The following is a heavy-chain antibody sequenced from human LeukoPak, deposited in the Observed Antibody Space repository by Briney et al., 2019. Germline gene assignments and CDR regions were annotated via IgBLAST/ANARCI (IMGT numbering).Heavy chain of an antibody. V-gene: IGHV3-21*01. CDR2: ITSRSSDI. Sequence: PGGSLRLSCAASGFIFSNYEMNWVRQAPGKGLEWVSYITSRSSDIYYADSVKGRFTISRDNAKTSLYLQMNSLRAEDTAVYYCASTYDYVWGSFRTGYFDYWGQGTLVTVSS. J-gene: IGHJ4*02. CDR3: ASTYDYVWGSFRTGYFDY. CDR1: GFIFSNYE. D-gene: IGHD3-16*02.